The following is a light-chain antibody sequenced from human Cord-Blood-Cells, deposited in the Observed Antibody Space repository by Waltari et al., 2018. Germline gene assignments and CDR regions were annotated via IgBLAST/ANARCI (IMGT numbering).Light chain of an antibody. CDR1: QSVSTY. CDR2: DAS. Sequence: EIVLTQSPATLSLSPGERATLSCRASQSVSTYIAWYQQKPGQALRLLIYDASNRATGIPARFSGSVSGTDFTLTISSLEPEDFAVYYCQQRSNWPPYTFGQGTKLEIK. V-gene: IGKV3-11*01. J-gene: IGKJ2*01. CDR3: QQRSNWPPYT.